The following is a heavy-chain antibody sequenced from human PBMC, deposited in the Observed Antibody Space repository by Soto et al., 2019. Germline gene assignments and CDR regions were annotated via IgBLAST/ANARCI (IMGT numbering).Heavy chain of an antibody. J-gene: IGHJ4*02. CDR1: GFTVSSNY. V-gene: IGHV3-66*01. Sequence: EVQLLESGGGLVQPGGSLRLSGAASGFTVSSNYMTWVRQALGKGLEWVSNIYTDGMTYSADSVKGRFTISRDNSKNTLYLQMDSLRAEDTAVYYCARGKRSGWLYFDYWGQGTLVTVSS. CDR2: IYTDGMT. CDR3: ARGKRSGWLYFDY. D-gene: IGHD6-19*01.